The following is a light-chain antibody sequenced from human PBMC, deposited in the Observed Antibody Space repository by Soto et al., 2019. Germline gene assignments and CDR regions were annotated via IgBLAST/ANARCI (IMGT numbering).Light chain of an antibody. V-gene: IGLV4-69*01. CDR3: QTWGTGVV. J-gene: IGLJ2*01. CDR1: SGHSSYA. CDR2: LNSDGSH. Sequence: QLVLTQSPSASASLGASVKLTCTLSSGHSSYAIAWHQQQPEKGPRYLMKLNSDGSHSKGDGIPDRFSGSSSGAERYLTISSLQSEDEADYYCQTWGTGVVFGGGTKHRP.